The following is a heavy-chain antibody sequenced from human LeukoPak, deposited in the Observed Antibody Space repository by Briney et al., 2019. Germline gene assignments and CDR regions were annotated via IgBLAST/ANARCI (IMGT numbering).Heavy chain of an antibody. J-gene: IGHJ5*02. CDR1: GGSISSSSYY. D-gene: IGHD6-13*01. V-gene: IGHV4-39*01. CDR2: INHSGST. Sequence: PSETLSLTCTVSGGSISSSSYYWGWIRQPPGKGLEWIGEINHSGSTNYNPSLKSRVTISVDTSKNQFSLKLSSVTAADTAVYYCARHGSFKGYSSSWYRGQDWFDPWGQGTLVTVSS. CDR3: ARHGSFKGYSSSWYRGQDWFDP.